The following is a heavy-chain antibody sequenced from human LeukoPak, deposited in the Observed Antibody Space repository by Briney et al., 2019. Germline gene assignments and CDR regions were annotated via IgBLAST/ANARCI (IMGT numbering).Heavy chain of an antibody. CDR3: ARDQEGFDY. V-gene: IGHV1-46*01. J-gene: IGHJ4*02. Sequence: ASVKVSCKASGYTFTSNYIHWVRQAPGQGLEWMGMIYPRDGSTSYAQKFQGRVTVTRDTSTSTVHMELSGLRPEDTAVYHCARDQEGFDYWGQGTLVTVSS. CDR1: GYTFTSNY. CDR2: IYPRDGST.